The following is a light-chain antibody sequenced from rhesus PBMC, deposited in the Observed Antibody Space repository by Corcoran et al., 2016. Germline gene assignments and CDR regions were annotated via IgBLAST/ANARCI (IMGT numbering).Light chain of an antibody. CDR3: LQGTDAAQT. CDR2: QAS. J-gene: IGKJ1*01. V-gene: IGKV7-13*02. CDR1: ETVSFSGTDL. Sequence: DLVLTQSPASLAVSPGQRATITCRASETVSFSGTDLMHWYQQKPGHPPKLLICQASNKAPGVPARFSGGGSGTYFTLEINPVEADDTADYYYLQGTDAAQTFSQGAKVEIK.